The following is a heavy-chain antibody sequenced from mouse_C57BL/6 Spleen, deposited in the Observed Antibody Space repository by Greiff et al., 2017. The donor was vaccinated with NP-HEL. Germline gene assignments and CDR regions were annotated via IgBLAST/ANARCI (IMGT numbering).Heavy chain of an antibody. D-gene: IGHD3-2*02. CDR1: GYTFTSYW. CDR3: ARGDSSYYFDY. J-gene: IGHJ2*01. Sequence: QVQLKQPGAELVMPGASVKLSCKASGYTFTSYWMHWVKQRPIQGLEWIGNIDPSDSETHYNQKFKDKATLTVDKSSSTAYMQLSSLTSEDSAVYYCARGDSSYYFDYWGQGTTLTVSS. CDR2: IDPSDSET. V-gene: IGHV1-52*01.